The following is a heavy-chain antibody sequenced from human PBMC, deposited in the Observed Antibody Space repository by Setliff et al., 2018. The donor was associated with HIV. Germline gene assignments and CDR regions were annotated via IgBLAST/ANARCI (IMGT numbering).Heavy chain of an antibody. Sequence: QAGGSLRLSCAASGFTFSIYSMNWVRQAPGKGLEWVSYISSSSSTIYYADSVRGRFTISRDNAKNFLYLQMNSLRAEDTAVYYCARVVVIWENGPNWFDPWGQGTLVTVSS. V-gene: IGHV3-48*01. CDR2: ISSSSSTI. J-gene: IGHJ5*02. D-gene: IGHD3-16*02. CDR3: ARVVVIWENGPNWFDP. CDR1: GFTFSIYS.